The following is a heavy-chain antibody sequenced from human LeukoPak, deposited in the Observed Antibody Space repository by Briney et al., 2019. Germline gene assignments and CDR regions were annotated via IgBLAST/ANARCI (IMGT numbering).Heavy chain of an antibody. CDR2: ISYSGST. J-gene: IGHJ4*02. Sequence: SETLSLTCTVSGGSISSYYWSWIRQPPGKGLEWIGYISYSGSTNYNPSLKSRVTISVDTSKNQFSLKLSSVTAADTAVYYCARHDGGSYLRDLQYYFGYWGQGTLVTVSS. CDR3: ARHDGGSYLRDLQYYFGY. V-gene: IGHV4-59*08. D-gene: IGHD1-26*01. CDR1: GGSISSYY.